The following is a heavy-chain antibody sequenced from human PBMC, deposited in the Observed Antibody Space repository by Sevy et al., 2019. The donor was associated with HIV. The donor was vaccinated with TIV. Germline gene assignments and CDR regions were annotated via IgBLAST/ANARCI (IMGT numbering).Heavy chain of an antibody. CDR1: GYTFTSYG. CDR2: ISAYNGNT. D-gene: IGHD6-13*01. J-gene: IGHJ4*02. CDR3: AREGIAAAGTYYFDY. Sequence: ASVKVSCKASGYTFTSYGISWVRQAPGQGLEWMGWISAYNGNTNYAQKLQGRVTMTTDTSTSTAYTELRSLRSDDTAVYYCAREGIAAAGTYYFDYWGQGTLVTVSS. V-gene: IGHV1-18*01.